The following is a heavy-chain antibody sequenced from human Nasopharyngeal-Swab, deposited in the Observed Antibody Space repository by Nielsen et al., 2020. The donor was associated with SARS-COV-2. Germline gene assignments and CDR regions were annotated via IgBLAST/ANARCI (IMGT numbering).Heavy chain of an antibody. J-gene: IGHJ6*03. CDR2: IYYSGST. Sequence: RQAPGKGLEWIGYIYYSGSTNYNPSLKSRVNMSVDRSKTQFYLKLNSVTAADTAVYFCARDPGTLYYYYYMDVWGKGTTVTVSS. V-gene: IGHV4-59*01. CDR3: ARDPGTLYYYYYMDV.